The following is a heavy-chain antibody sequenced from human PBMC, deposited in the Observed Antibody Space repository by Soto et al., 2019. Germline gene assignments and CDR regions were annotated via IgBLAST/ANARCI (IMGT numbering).Heavy chain of an antibody. Sequence: EVQLLESGGGLVQPGGSLRLSCAASGFTFSSYAMSWVRQAPGKGLEWVSAISGSGGSTYYADSVKGRFTISRDNSKNTLYLQMNSLIAEDTAVYYCAKDLVGATPPPMVRDLWGQGTLVTVSS. D-gene: IGHD1-26*01. CDR2: ISGSGGST. J-gene: IGHJ4*02. V-gene: IGHV3-23*01. CDR1: GFTFSSYA. CDR3: AKDLVGATPPPMVRDL.